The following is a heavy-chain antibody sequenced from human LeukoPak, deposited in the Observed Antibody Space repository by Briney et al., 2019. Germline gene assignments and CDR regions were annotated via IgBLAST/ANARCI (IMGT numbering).Heavy chain of an antibody. CDR1: GYTFTSYG. D-gene: IGHD2-2*01. J-gene: IGHJ5*02. CDR3: ARARDYSTANWFDP. CDR2: IIPILGIA. V-gene: IGHV1-69*04. Sequence: GASVKVSCKASGYTFTSYGISWVRQAPGQGLEWMGRIIPILGIANYAQKFQGRVTITADKSTSTAYMELSSLRSEDTAVYYCARARDYSTANWFDPWGQGTLVTVSS.